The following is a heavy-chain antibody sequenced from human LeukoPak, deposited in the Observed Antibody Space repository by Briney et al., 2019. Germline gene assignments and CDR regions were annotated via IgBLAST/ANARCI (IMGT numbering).Heavy chain of an antibody. CDR3: AKAADYGDNTYYYYGMDV. D-gene: IGHD4-17*01. V-gene: IGHV3-23*01. J-gene: IGHJ6*02. Sequence: GGSLRLSCAASGFTFSSYAMSWVRQAPGKGLEWVSAISGSGGSTYYADSVKGRFTISRDNSKNTLYLQMNSLRAEDTAVYYCAKAADYGDNTYYYYGMDVWGQGTTVTVSS. CDR2: ISGSGGST. CDR1: GFTFSSYA.